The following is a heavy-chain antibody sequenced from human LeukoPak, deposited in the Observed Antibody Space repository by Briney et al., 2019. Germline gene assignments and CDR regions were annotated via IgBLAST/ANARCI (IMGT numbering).Heavy chain of an antibody. Sequence: GGSLRLSCAASGFTFSYHWMTWVRQAPGKGLEWVANIKNDGTVKNYVDSVKGRFTISRDNAKNSLYLQMNSLRAEDTAIYYCAKTTTRSYYYDHTGSNLFDTWGQGTLVTVSS. CDR1: GFTFSYHW. V-gene: IGHV3-7*03. CDR3: AKTTTRSYYYDHTGSNLFDT. D-gene: IGHD3-22*01. J-gene: IGHJ5*02. CDR2: IKNDGTVK.